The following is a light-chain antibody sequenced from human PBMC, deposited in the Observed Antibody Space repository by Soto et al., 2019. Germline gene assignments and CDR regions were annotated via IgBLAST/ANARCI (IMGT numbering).Light chain of an antibody. CDR1: QSISSY. CDR3: HQSYSSPLT. J-gene: IGKJ4*01. V-gene: IGKV1-39*01. CDR2: AAS. Sequence: DIQMTQSPSSLSASVGDRVTITCRASQSISSYLNWYQQKPGKAPKLLIYAASSLQSGVPSRFSGSGSGTDFTLTISRLQPEDFATYYGHQSYSSPLTFGGGTKVEIK.